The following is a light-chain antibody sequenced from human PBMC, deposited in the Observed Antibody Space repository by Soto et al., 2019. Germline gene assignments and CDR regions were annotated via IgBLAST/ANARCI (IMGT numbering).Light chain of an antibody. CDR1: SSDVGAFDY. Sequence: QSALTQPRSVSGSPGQSVTISCTGSSSDVGAFDYVSWYQQHPGEAPKLLTYYVTKRPSGIPDRFSGSKSGNTASLTISGLQADDEADYYCCSYAGTSTSYLFGTGTKVTVL. CDR3: CSYAGTSTSYL. V-gene: IGLV2-11*01. CDR2: YVT. J-gene: IGLJ1*01.